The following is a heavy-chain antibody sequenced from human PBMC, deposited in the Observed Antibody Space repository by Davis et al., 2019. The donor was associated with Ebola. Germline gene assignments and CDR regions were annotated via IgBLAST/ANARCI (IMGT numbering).Heavy chain of an antibody. J-gene: IGHJ5*01. CDR1: GGSISSGGYY. CDR3: ARGSGSYHLWFDS. D-gene: IGHD1-26*01. Sequence: SETLSLTCTVSGGSISSGGYYWSWIRQPPGKGLEWIGEINHSGSTNYNPSLKSRVTISVDTSKNQFSLKLSSVTAADTAVYFCARGSGSYHLWFDSWGLGTLVTVSS. V-gene: IGHV4-61*08. CDR2: INHSGST.